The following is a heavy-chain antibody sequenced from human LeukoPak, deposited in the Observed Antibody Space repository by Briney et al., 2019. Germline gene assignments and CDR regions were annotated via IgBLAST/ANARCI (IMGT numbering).Heavy chain of an antibody. D-gene: IGHD4-17*01. Sequence: GSLRLSCAASGFTFSSYWMHWVRQAPGKGLVWVSRINSDGSSTSYADSVKGRFTISRDNAKNTLYLQMNSLRAEDTAVYYCARFFDYGDARRFDYWGQGTLATVSS. CDR1: GFTFSSYW. V-gene: IGHV3-74*01. CDR2: INSDGSST. J-gene: IGHJ4*02. CDR3: ARFFDYGDARRFDY.